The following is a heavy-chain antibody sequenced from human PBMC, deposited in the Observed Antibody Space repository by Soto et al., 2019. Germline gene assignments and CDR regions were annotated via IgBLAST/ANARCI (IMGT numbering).Heavy chain of an antibody. Sequence: SETLSLTCTVSGGSISSYYWSWIRQPAGKGLEWIGRIYTSGGTNYNPSLKSRVTMSVDTSKNQFSLKLSSVTAADTAVYYCARDQRVTIFGVVTQRRTYGMDVWGQGTTVTVSS. V-gene: IGHV4-4*07. CDR1: GGSISSYY. D-gene: IGHD3-3*01. J-gene: IGHJ6*02. CDR2: IYTSGGT. CDR3: ARDQRVTIFGVVTQRRTYGMDV.